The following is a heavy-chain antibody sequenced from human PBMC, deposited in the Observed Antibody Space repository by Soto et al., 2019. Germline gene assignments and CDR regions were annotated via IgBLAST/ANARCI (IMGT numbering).Heavy chain of an antibody. J-gene: IGHJ6*02. CDR2: IDPSDSYT. Sequence: GESLKISCKGSGYSFTSYWISWERQMPGKGLGGVGRIDPSDSYTNYSPSFQGHVTISADKSISTAYLQWSSLKASDTAMYYCARHLPYDFWSGYYTVYYYYYGMDVWGQGTTVTVSS. CDR1: GYSFTSYW. CDR3: ARHLPYDFWSGYYTVYYYYYGMDV. D-gene: IGHD3-3*01. V-gene: IGHV5-10-1*01.